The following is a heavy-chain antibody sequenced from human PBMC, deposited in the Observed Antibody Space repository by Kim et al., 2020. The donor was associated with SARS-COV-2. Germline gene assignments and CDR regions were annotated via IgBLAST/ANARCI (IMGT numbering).Heavy chain of an antibody. V-gene: IGHV3-21*01. D-gene: IGHD2-8*02. J-gene: IGHJ5*02. CDR3: ARFGVVYAKGDKFDP. CDR1: GFTFSSYS. CDR2: ISSSSSYI. Sequence: GGSLRLSCAASGFTFSSYSMNWVRQAPGKGLEWVSSISSSSSYIYYADSVKGRFTISRDNAKNSLYLQMNSLRAEDTAVYYCARFGVVYAKGDKFDPWGQGTLVTVSS.